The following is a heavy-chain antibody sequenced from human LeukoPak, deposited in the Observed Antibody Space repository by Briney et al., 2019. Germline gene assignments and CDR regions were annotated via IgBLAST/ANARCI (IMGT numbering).Heavy chain of an antibody. CDR1: GFTFSSDA. CDR2: LGTGGATT. Sequence: GGSLRLSCAASGFTFSSDAMSWVRQAPGKGLEWVAALGTGGATTYYPDSVKGRFTISRDKSKSTLYLQMTSLRAEDTAVYYCAKHNGPVVARGPFDYRGQGTLVTVSS. D-gene: IGHD2-2*01. CDR3: AKHNGPVVARGPFDY. J-gene: IGHJ4*02. V-gene: IGHV3-23*01.